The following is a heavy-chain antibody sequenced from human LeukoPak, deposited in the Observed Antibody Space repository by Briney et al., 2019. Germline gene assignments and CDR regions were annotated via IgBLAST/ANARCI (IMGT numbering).Heavy chain of an antibody. V-gene: IGHV3-30*04. J-gene: IGHJ6*03. CDR3: ARVHSSDWNAYFYYLDV. D-gene: IGHD6-19*01. CDR2: TSYDGSHK. Sequence: PGGSLRLSCAASGFTFSNYAFHWVRQAPGKGLEWVALTSYDGSHKYYADSVEGRFTISRDNSKNTLYLQMNSLRAEDRAVYFCARVHSSDWNAYFYYLDVWGEGTTVTVSS. CDR1: GFTFSNYA.